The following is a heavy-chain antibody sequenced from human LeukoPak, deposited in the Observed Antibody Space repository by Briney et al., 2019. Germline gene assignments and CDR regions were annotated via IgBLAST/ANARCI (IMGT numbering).Heavy chain of an antibody. V-gene: IGHV3-48*03. CDR2: ISSSGSTI. J-gene: IGHJ4*02. CDR3: ARDRVYGYLFDY. Sequence: GGSLRLSCAASGFTFSSYEMNWVRQAPGKGLEWVSYISSSGSTIYYADSVKGRFTISRDNAKNSLYLQMNSLRAEDTAVYYCARDRVYGYLFDYWGQGTLVTVSS. D-gene: IGHD5-18*01. CDR1: GFTFSSYE.